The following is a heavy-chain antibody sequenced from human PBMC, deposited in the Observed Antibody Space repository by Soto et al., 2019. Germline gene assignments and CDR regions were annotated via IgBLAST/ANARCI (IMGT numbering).Heavy chain of an antibody. CDR2: ISAYNGNT. CDR1: GYTFTSYG. CDR3: ARDFGGYYDSSGYYGDFDY. Sequence: ASVKVSCKASGYTFTSYGISWVRQAPGQGLEWMGWISAYNGNTNYAQKLQGRVTMTTDTSTSTAYMELRSLRSDDTAVYYCARDFGGYYDSSGYYGDFDYWGQGTLVTVSS. D-gene: IGHD3-22*01. J-gene: IGHJ4*02. V-gene: IGHV1-18*01.